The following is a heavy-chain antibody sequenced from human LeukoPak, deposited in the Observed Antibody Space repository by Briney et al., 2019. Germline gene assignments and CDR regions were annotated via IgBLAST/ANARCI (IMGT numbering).Heavy chain of an antibody. V-gene: IGHV4-59*12. D-gene: IGHD6-19*01. J-gene: IGHJ4*02. CDR2: IYYSGST. CDR3: ARGRPRYSSGWYEPFFDY. Sequence: PSETLSLTCTVSGGSISSYYWSWIRQPPGKGLEWIGYIYYSGSTNYNPSLKSRVTISVDTSKNQFSLKLSSVTAADTAVYYCARGRPRYSSGWYEPFFDYWGQGTLVTVSS. CDR1: GGSISSYY.